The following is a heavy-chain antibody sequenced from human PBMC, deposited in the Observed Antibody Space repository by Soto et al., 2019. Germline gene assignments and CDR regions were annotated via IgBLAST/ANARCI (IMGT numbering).Heavy chain of an antibody. D-gene: IGHD3-10*01. J-gene: IGHJ4*02. CDR3: ARAFYGSGSYSLDY. V-gene: IGHV3-72*01. Sequence: EVQLVESGGGLVQPGGSLRLSCAASGFTLSDHSMDGVRQAPAKGLEWVGRTRNRANGYTTEYAASVKGRFTISRDDSKNSLYLQMNSLKIEDTAVYYCARAFYGSGSYSLDYWGQGALVTVSS. CDR2: TRNRANGYTT. CDR1: GFTLSDHS.